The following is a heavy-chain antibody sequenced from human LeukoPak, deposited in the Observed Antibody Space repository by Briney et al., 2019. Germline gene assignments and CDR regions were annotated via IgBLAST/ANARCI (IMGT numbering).Heavy chain of an antibody. CDR1: GFTFSSYA. D-gene: IGHD5-18*01. CDR3: AKDRDSYGAYAFDI. CDR2: ISGVGGST. V-gene: IGHV3-23*01. J-gene: IGHJ3*02. Sequence: PGGSLRLSCAASGFTFSSYAMSWVRQAPGKGLEWVSAISGVGGSTYYADSVKGRFTISRDNSKNTLFLRMNSLRAEDTAVYYCAKDRDSYGAYAFDIWGQGTVVTVSS.